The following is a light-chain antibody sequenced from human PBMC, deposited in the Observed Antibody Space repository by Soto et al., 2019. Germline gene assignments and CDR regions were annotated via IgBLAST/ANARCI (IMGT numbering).Light chain of an antibody. CDR1: SSDVGGYNY. J-gene: IGLJ2*01. CDR2: DVS. V-gene: IGLV2-11*01. CDR3: CSYAGSYTWG. Sequence: QSALTQPASVSGSPGQSITISCTGTSSDVGGYNYVSWYQQHPGKAPKLMIYDVSKRPSGVPDRFSGSKSGNTASLTISGLQAEDEADYYCCSYAGSYTWGFGGGTKVTVL.